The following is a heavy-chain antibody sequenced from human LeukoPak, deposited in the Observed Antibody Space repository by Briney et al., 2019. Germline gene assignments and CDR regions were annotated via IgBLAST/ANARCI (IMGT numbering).Heavy chain of an antibody. V-gene: IGHV3-48*04. CDR1: GIIFSTYA. CDR2: ISGSSSGSTSII. CDR3: ARDFWSGYYPEA. D-gene: IGHD3-3*01. J-gene: IGHJ5*02. Sequence: PGGSLRLSCEFSGIIFSTYAMNWVRQAPGRGLEWISYISGSSSGSTSIIQYADSVKGRFTISRDNAKNSLHLQMDSLSAEDTAVYYCARDFWSGYYPEAWGQGALVIVSS.